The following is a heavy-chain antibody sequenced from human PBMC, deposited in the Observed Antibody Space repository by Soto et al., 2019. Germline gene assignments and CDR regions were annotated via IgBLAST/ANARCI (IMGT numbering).Heavy chain of an antibody. CDR1: GASISNTDW. CDR2: IYHSGTT. J-gene: IGHJ4*02. CDR3: AIAGAGDFDY. V-gene: IGHV4-4*02. Sequence: QVQLQESGPGLVEPSGTLSLTCAVSGASISNTDWWSWVRQRPGKGLEWIGEIYHSGTTNCDPSLKSRVTIALDKSKSQFSLTLTSVTAADTAVYYCAIAGAGDFDYWGQGTLVTVSS. D-gene: IGHD6-13*01.